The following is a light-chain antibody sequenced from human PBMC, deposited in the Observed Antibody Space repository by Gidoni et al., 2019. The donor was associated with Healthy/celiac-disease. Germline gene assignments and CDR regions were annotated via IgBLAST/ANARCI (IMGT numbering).Light chain of an antibody. V-gene: IGKV2-30*01. CDR2: KVS. J-gene: IGKJ3*01. CDR1: QSLVYSDGNTY. CDR3: MQGTHWPPDGFT. Sequence: DVVMPQSPLSLPVTLGQPASISCRSSQSLVYSDGNTYLNWFQQRPGQSPRRLIYKVSNRDSGVPDRFSGSGSGTDFTLKISRVEAEDVGVYYCMQGTHWPPDGFTFGPGTKVDIK.